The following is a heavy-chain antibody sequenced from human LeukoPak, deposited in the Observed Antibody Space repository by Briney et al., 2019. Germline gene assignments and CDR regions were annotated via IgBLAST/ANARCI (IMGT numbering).Heavy chain of an antibody. CDR1: GDTFTSQY. Sequence: GAAVKVSCRTFGDTFTSQYIQWVRQAPGQGLEWMGLIKPHDGSTFYAKSLQGRVTLTRDTSTSTVYMDLSSMRSEDTAIYFCARNNVGSSGWTGLGFWGQGTLVTVSS. D-gene: IGHD6-19*01. CDR2: IKPHDGST. V-gene: IGHV1-46*04. J-gene: IGHJ4*02. CDR3: ARNNVGSSGWTGLGF.